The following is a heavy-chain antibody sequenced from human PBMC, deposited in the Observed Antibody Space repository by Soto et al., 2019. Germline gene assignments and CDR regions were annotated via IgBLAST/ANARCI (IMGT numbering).Heavy chain of an antibody. V-gene: IGHV1-46*01. CDR3: ARDWIGRFFDY. Sequence: ASVKVPCKASGYTFTSYYMHWVRQAPGQGLEWMGIINPSGGSTSYAQKFQGRVTMTRDTSTSTVYMELSSLRSEDTAMYYCARDWIGRFFDYWGQGTLVTVSS. J-gene: IGHJ4*02. D-gene: IGHD3-3*01. CDR2: INPSGGST. CDR1: GYTFTSYY.